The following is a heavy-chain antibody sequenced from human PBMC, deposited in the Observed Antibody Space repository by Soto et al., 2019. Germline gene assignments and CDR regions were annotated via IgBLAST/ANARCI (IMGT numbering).Heavy chain of an antibody. D-gene: IGHD2-15*01. V-gene: IGHV4-31*03. CDR3: ARGDCSGGSCKWGTDY. CDR2: IYYSGST. J-gene: IGHJ4*02. Sequence: QVQLQESGPGLVKPSQTLSLTCTVSGGSISSGGYYWSWIRQHPGKGLEWIGYIYYSGSTYYNPSLKSRVTIAVDTSKNQFALKLSSVTAADTAVYYCARGDCSGGSCKWGTDYWGQGTLVTVSS. CDR1: GGSISSGGYY.